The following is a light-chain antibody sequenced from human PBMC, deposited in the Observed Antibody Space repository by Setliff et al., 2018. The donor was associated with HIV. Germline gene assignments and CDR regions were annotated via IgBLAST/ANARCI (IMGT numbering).Light chain of an antibody. J-gene: IGLJ1*01. CDR1: SSNIGAGYD. CDR2: GNV. Sequence: SALTQPPSVSGAPGQRVTISCTGSSSNIGAGYDVHWYQQLPGTAPKLLIYGNVNRPSGVPDRFSGSKSGTSASLAITGLQADDEADYYCQSYDSSLSGSYVFGTGTKVTVL. V-gene: IGLV1-40*01. CDR3: QSYDSSLSGSYV.